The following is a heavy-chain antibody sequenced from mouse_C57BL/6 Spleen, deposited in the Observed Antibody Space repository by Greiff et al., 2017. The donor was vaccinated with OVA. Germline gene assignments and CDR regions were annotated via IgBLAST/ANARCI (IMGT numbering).Heavy chain of an antibody. CDR2: ISGGGGNT. CDR1: GFTFSSYT. V-gene: IGHV5-9*01. J-gene: IGHJ2*01. Sequence: DVMLVESGGGLVKPGGSLKLSCAASGFTFSSYTMSWVRQTPEKRLEWVATISGGGGNTYYPDSVKGRFTISRDNAKNTLYLQMSSLRSEDTALYYCARNSYYFDYWGQGTTLTVSS. CDR3: ARNSYYFDY.